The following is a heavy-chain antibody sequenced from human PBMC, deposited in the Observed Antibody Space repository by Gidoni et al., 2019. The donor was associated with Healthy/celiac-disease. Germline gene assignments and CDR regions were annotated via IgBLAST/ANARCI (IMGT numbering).Heavy chain of an antibody. J-gene: IGHJ5*02. CDR3: AKGAVAGSSSWFDP. CDR1: GFTFDDYA. CDR2: ISWNSGSI. V-gene: IGHV3-9*01. Sequence: EVQLVESGGGLVQPGRSLRLSCAASGFTFDDYAMHWVRQAPGKGLEWVSGISWNSGSIGYADSVKGRFTISRDNAKNSLYLQMNSLRAEDTALYYCAKGAVAGSSSWFDPWGQGTLVTVSS. D-gene: IGHD6-19*01.